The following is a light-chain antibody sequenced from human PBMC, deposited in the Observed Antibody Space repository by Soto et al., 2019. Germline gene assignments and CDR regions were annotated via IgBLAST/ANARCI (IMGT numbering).Light chain of an antibody. J-gene: IGLJ3*02. CDR2: EVS. CDR3: TSYTTTTTWV. V-gene: IGLV2-14*01. Sequence: QSALTQPASVSGSPGQSITISCTGTSSDIGASNYVSWYQQHPGKDPKLMISEVSSRPSGVSNRFSGSKSGSKASLTISGLQAEYEADYYCTSYTTTTTWVFGGGTKLTV. CDR1: SSDIGASNY.